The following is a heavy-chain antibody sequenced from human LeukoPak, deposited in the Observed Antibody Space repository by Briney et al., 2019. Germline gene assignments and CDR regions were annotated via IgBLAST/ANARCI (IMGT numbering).Heavy chain of an antibody. J-gene: IGHJ4*02. Sequence: GGSLRLSCAASGFTFSTYSMNWVRQAPGKGLEWISYINSESSTIYYADSVKGRFTISRDNAKNSLYLQMNGLRAEDTAVYYCARHSPSNYWGQGTLVTVSS. CDR2: INSESSTI. CDR1: GFTFSTYS. V-gene: IGHV3-48*01. CDR3: ARHSPSNY. D-gene: IGHD2-21*01.